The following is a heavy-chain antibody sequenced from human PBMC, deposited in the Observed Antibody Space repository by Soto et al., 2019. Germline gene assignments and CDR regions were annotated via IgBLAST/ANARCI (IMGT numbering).Heavy chain of an antibody. CDR3: ARAGYCSSTGCSKMGDMTWFDP. CDR2: IYYSGST. Sequence: SETLSLTCTVSGGSISSGDYYWSWIRQPPGKGLEWIGYIYYSGSTYYNPSLKSRVTISVDTSKNQFSLKLSSVTAADTAVYYCARAGYCSSTGCSKMGDMTWFDPWGQGTLVTVSS. D-gene: IGHD2-2*03. V-gene: IGHV4-30-4*01. CDR1: GGSISSGDYY. J-gene: IGHJ5*02.